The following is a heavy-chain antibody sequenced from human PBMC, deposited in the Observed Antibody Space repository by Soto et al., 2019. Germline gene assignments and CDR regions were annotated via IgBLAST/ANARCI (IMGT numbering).Heavy chain of an antibody. J-gene: IGHJ3*02. Sequence: PGESLKISCKGSGYSFTSYWIGWVRQMPGKGLEWMGIIYPGDSDTRYSPSFQGQVTISADKSISTAYLQWSSLKASDTAMYYCARPVMYSSRWHGSDFDSWGPGTMVTLSS. D-gene: IGHD6-19*01. V-gene: IGHV5-51*01. CDR3: ARPVMYSSRWHGSDFDS. CDR2: IYPGDSDT. CDR1: GYSFTSYW.